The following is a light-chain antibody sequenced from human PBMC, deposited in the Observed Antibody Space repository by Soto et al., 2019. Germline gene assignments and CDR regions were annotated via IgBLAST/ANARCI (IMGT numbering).Light chain of an antibody. J-gene: IGKJ4*01. Sequence: ETVLTQSPATLSLSPGERATLSCRASESVSNSLAWYQHKPGQAPRLLIYNASNRATGIPARLSGSGSGTDFTLTISSLEPEDFAVYFCQHRAGWPPALTFGGGNKVEIK. CDR2: NAS. V-gene: IGKV3-11*01. CDR1: ESVSNS. CDR3: QHRAGWPPALT.